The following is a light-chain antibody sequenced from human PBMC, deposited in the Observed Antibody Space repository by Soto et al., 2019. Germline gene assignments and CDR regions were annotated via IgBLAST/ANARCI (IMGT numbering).Light chain of an antibody. CDR1: QSADSY. CDR2: GAS. V-gene: IGKV3-11*01. J-gene: IGKJ5*01. CDR3: QQRDSWPIT. Sequence: EIVLTQSPASLSLSPGERATLSCRASQSADSYLVWYQQKPGQAPRLLIFGASNRATGIPARFSGSGSGTDFTLTINSLEPDDFAVYYCQQRDSWPITFGQGTRLEIK.